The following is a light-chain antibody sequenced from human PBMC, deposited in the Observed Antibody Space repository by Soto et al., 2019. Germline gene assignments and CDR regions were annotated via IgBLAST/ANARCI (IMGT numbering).Light chain of an antibody. V-gene: IGKV3-15*01. CDR1: QSVSSN. CDR3: QQYNNWPRT. Sequence: EIVMTQSPATLSVSPGERATLSCRASQSVSSNLAWYQQKPGQAPRLLIYVASTRAAGIPARFSGSGSGTEFTLTIISLHSEDFAVYYCQQYNNWPRTFGHGTKLEIK. J-gene: IGKJ2*01. CDR2: VAS.